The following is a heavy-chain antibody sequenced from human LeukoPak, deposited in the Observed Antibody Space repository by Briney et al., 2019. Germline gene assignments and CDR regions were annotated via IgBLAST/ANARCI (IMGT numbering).Heavy chain of an antibody. CDR2: ISWNSGSI. V-gene: IGHV3-9*01. D-gene: IGHD1-7*01. Sequence: GGSLRLSCAASGSTFDDYAMHWVRQAPGKGLEWVSGISWNSGSIGYADSVKDRFTISRDNAKNSLYLQMNSLRAEDTALYYCAKAPNWNYDPYFDYWGQGTLVTVSS. CDR1: GSTFDDYA. CDR3: AKAPNWNYDPYFDY. J-gene: IGHJ4*02.